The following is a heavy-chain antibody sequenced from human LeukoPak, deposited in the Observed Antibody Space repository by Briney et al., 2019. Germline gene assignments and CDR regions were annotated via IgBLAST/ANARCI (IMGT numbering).Heavy chain of an antibody. CDR2: INPSGGST. CDR3: TRGSLEYYDFWSGARWDWFDP. Sequence: ASVKVSCKASGYTFTSYYMHWVRQAPGQELEWMGIINPSGGSTSYAQKFQGRVTMTRNTSISTAYMELSSLRSEDTAVYYCTRGSLEYYDFWSGARWDWFDPWGQGTLVTVSS. CDR1: GYTFTSYY. J-gene: IGHJ5*02. V-gene: IGHV1-46*01. D-gene: IGHD3-3*01.